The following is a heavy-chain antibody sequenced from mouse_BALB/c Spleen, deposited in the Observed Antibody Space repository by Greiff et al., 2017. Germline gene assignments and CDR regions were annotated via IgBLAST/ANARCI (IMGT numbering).Heavy chain of an antibody. D-gene: IGHD6-2*01. CDR1: GFTFNTYA. CDR3: VREGLSLGYYAMDY. Sequence: EVKLVESGGGLVQPKGSLKLSCAASGFTFNTYAMHWVCQAPGKGLEWVARIRSKSNNYATYYADSVKDRFTISRDDSQSMLYLQMNNLKTEDTAMYYCVREGLSLGYYAMDYWGQGTSVTVSS. CDR2: IRSKSNNYAT. J-gene: IGHJ4*01. V-gene: IGHV10-3*03.